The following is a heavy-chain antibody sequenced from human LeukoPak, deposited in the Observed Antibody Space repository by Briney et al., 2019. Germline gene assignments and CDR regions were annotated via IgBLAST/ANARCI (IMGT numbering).Heavy chain of an antibody. V-gene: IGHV1-18*01. J-gene: IGHJ4*02. D-gene: IGHD3-10*01. CDR3: ARVLLWFGELVGDY. CDR2: ISAYNGNT. Sequence: ASVKVSCKASGYTFTSYGISWVRQAPGQGLEWMGGISAYNGNTNYAQKLQGRVTMTTDTSTSTAYMELRSLRSDDTAVYYCARVLLWFGELVGDYWGQGTLVTVSS. CDR1: GYTFTSYG.